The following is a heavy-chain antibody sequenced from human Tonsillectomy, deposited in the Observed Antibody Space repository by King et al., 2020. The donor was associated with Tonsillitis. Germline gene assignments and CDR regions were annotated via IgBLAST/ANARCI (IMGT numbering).Heavy chain of an antibody. V-gene: IGHV3-30*18. J-gene: IGHJ4*02. CDR3: AKDRGISVGKGLAADH. CDR2: ISHDGSHK. CDR1: GFTFSGYG. D-gene: IGHD1-26*01. Sequence: QVQLVESGGGVLQPGRSLRLSCEASGFTFSGYGMHWVRQAPGKGLEWVALISHDGSHKDYADSLKGRLTISRDNAKSTLFLEMNSLRAEDTAIYYCAKDRGISVGKGLAADHWGQGTLVTVSS.